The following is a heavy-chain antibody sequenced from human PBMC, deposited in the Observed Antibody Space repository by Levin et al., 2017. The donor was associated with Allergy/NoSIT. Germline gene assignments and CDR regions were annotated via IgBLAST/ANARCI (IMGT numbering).Heavy chain of an antibody. CDR1: GFSFSSHG. D-gene: IGHD3-10*01. Sequence: SCAASGFSFSSHGIHWVRQAPGKGLEWVALITSDGSSKFFADSVKGRFTISRDNSKNTLHLQMNSLRPEDTAFYYCAKGGEMDVWGQGTTVTVSS. J-gene: IGHJ6*02. CDR3: AKGGEMDV. V-gene: IGHV3-30*18. CDR2: ITSDGSSK.